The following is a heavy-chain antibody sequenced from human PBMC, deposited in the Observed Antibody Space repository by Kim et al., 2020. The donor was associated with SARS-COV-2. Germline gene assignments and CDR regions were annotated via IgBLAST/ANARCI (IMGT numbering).Heavy chain of an antibody. CDR1: GGSVSSGSYY. CDR2: IYYSGST. D-gene: IGHD5-12*01. J-gene: IGHJ5*02. CDR3: ARGSRDIIGYDFRSEVP. Sequence: SETLSLTCTVSGGSVSSGSYYWSWIRQPPGKGLEWIGYIYYSGSTNYNPSLKSRVTISVDTSKNQFSLKLSSVTAADTAVYYCARGSRDIIGYDFRSEVPWGQGALVTVSS. V-gene: IGHV4-61*01.